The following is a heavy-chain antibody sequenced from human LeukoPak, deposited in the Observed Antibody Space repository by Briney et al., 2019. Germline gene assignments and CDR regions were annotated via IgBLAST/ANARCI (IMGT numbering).Heavy chain of an antibody. J-gene: IGHJ5*02. CDR1: GYTFTGYY. CDR3: ARDCSSTSCYIWFDP. Sequence: ASVKVSCKASGYTFTGYYMHWVRQAPGEGLEWMGWINPNSGGTNYAQKFQGRVTMTRDTSISTAYMELSRLRSDDTAVYNCARDCSSTSCYIWFDPWGQGTLVTVSS. V-gene: IGHV1-2*02. D-gene: IGHD2-2*02. CDR2: INPNSGGT.